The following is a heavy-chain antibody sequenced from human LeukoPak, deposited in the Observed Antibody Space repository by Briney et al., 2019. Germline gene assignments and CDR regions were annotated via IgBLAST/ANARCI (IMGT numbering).Heavy chain of an antibody. V-gene: IGHV3-23*01. CDR1: GFTFSSYA. Sequence: HSGGSLRLSCAASGFTFSSYAMSWVRQAPGKGLGWVSAISGSGGSTYYADSVKGRFTISRDNSKNTLYLQMGSLRAEDMAVYYCARAPEYYYYGMDVWGQGTTVTVSS. CDR3: ARAPEYYYYGMDV. CDR2: ISGSGGST. J-gene: IGHJ6*02. D-gene: IGHD1-14*01.